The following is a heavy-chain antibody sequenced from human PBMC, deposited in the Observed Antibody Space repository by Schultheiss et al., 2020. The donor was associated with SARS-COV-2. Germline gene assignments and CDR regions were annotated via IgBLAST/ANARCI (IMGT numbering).Heavy chain of an antibody. CDR3: ARGPGRELLTRDAFDI. CDR1: GASITFSS. J-gene: IGHJ3*02. V-gene: IGHV4-59*06. D-gene: IGHD1-7*01. Sequence: SETLSLTCTISGASITFSSWSWIRQPPGKGLEWIGYIYYSGSTYYNPSLESRVTISVDTSKNQFSLQLSSVTAADTAVYYCARGPGRELLTRDAFDIWGQGTMVTVSS. CDR2: IYYSGST.